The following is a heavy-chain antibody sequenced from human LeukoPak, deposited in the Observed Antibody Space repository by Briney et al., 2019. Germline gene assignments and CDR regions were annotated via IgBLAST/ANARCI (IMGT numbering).Heavy chain of an antibody. D-gene: IGHD3-3*01. CDR1: GGSISSSIYY. V-gene: IGHV4-39*01. CDR3: ARRDDGLDY. J-gene: IGHJ4*02. Sequence: KPSETLSLTCTVSGGSISSSIYYWGWIRQPPGKGLEWIGSIYYSGSTYYNPSLKSRVTISVDTSKNQFSLKLSSVTAADTAVYYCARRDDGLDYWGQGTLVTVSS. CDR2: IYYSGST.